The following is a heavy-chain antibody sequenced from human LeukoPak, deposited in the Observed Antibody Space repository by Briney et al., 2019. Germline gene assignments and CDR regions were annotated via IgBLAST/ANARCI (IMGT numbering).Heavy chain of an antibody. V-gene: IGHV4-59*01. D-gene: IGHD5-24*01. Sequence: SGTLSLTCTVSGGSISSYYWSWIRQPPGKGLEWIGYIYYSGSTNYNPSLKSRVTISVDTSKNQFSLKLSSVTAADTAVYYCARSRDGYSHKYWGQGTLVTVSS. CDR3: ARSRDGYSHKY. CDR2: IYYSGST. CDR1: GGSISSYY. J-gene: IGHJ4*02.